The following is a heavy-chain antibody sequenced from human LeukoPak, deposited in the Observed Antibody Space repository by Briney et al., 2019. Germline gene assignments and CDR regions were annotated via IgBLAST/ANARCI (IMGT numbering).Heavy chain of an antibody. CDR3: ARAGEMATIGSAFDI. Sequence: ASVKVSCKASGGTFIRYAISWVRQAPGQGLEWMGGIIPMFGTANYAQKFQGRVTITADESTSTAYMELSSLRSEDTAVYYCARAGEMATIGSAFDIWGQGTMVTISS. V-gene: IGHV1-69*13. CDR1: GGTFIRYA. J-gene: IGHJ3*02. CDR2: IIPMFGTA. D-gene: IGHD5-24*01.